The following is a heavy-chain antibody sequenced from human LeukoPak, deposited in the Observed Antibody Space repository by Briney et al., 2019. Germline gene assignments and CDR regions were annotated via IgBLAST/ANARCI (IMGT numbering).Heavy chain of an antibody. Sequence: PGGSLRLSCAASGFTFNTYSMSWVRQAPGKGLEWVSIISRASESIFYADSVKGRFTISRDNAKNSLYLQMNDLRAEDTAAYYCARGATDTTRWLGPWGQGTLVTVSS. J-gene: IGHJ5*02. CDR1: GFTFNTYS. V-gene: IGHV3-21*01. D-gene: IGHD1-26*01. CDR2: ISRASESI. CDR3: ARGATDTTRWLGP.